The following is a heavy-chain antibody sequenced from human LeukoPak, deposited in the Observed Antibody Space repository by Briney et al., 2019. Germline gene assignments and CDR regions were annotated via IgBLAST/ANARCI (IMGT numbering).Heavy chain of an antibody. CDR2: ISAYNGNT. CDR1: GYTFTSYG. CDR3: ARDLGNRSITMVRGVTNFVWFDP. Sequence: GASVKVSCKASGYTFTSYGISWVRQAPGQGLEWMGWISAYNGNTNYAQKLQGRVTMTTDTSTSTAYMELRSLRSDDTAVYYCARDLGNRSITMVRGVTNFVWFDPWGQGTLVTVSS. J-gene: IGHJ5*02. D-gene: IGHD3-10*01. V-gene: IGHV1-18*01.